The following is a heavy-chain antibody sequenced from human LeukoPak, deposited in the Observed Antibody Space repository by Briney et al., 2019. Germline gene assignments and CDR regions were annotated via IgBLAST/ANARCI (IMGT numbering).Heavy chain of an antibody. V-gene: IGHV3-64*01. CDR1: GFTFSSYA. J-gene: IGHJ4*02. D-gene: IGHD4-17*01. CDR2: ISSNGGST. CDR3: ARDHHYGDYGGPLDY. Sequence: GGSLRLSCAASGFTFSSYAMHWVRQAPGKGLEYVSAISSNGGSTYYANSVKGRFTISRDNSKNTLYLQMGSLRAEDMAVYYCARDHHYGDYGGPLDYWGQGTLVTVSS.